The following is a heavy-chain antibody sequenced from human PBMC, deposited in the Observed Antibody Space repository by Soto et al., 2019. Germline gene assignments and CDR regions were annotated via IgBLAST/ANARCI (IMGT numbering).Heavy chain of an antibody. V-gene: IGHV4-39*01. CDR3: ARHGGGSSSLDWFDP. D-gene: IGHD6-6*01. CDR1: GGSISSSSYY. J-gene: IGHJ5*02. Sequence: PSETLSLTCTVSGGSISSSSYYWGWIRQPPGKGLEWIGSIYYSGSTYYNPSLKSRVTISVDTSKNQFSLKLSSVTAAGTAVYYCARHGGGSSSLDWFDPWGQGTLVTV. CDR2: IYYSGST.